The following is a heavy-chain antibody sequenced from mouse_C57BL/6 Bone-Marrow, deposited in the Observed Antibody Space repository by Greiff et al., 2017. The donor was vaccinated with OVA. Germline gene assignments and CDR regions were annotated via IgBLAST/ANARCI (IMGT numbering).Heavy chain of an antibody. V-gene: IGHV3-6*01. CDR3: AREGGRDFAY. Sequence: EVKLQESGPGLVKPSQSLSLTCSVTGYSITSGYYWNWIRQFPGNKLEWMGYISYDGSNNYNPSLKNRISITRDTSKNQFFLKLNSVTTEDTATYYCAREGGRDFAYWGQGTLVTVSA. CDR2: ISYDGSN. J-gene: IGHJ3*01. CDR1: GYSITSGYY.